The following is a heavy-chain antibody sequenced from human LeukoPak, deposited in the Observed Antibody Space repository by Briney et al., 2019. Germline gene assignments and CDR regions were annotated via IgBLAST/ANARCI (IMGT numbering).Heavy chain of an antibody. V-gene: IGHV3-48*01. Sequence: GGSLRLSCAASGFTFSSYSMNWVRQAPGKGLEWVSYISDSSSTIYYADSVRGRFTISRDNAKNSLYLQMNSLRAEDTAVYYCASPTTDYWGQGTLVTVSS. CDR3: ASPTTDY. CDR1: GFTFSSYS. D-gene: IGHD1-1*01. CDR2: ISDSSSTI. J-gene: IGHJ4*02.